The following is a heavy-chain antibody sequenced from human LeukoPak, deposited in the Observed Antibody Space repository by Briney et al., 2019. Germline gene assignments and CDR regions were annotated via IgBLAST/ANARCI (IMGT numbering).Heavy chain of an antibody. CDR3: ARGGCSGGTCYGYYFYYYMDV. CDR2: ISAYNGNT. V-gene: IGHV1-18*01. J-gene: IGHJ6*03. Sequence: ASVKVSCKASGYTFTSYGISWVRQAPGQGLEWMGWISAYNGNTNYAQKLQGRVTITRNTSISTAYMELSSLRSEDTAVYYCARGGCSGGTCYGYYFYYYMDVWGKGTTVTVSS. D-gene: IGHD2-15*01. CDR1: GYTFTSYG.